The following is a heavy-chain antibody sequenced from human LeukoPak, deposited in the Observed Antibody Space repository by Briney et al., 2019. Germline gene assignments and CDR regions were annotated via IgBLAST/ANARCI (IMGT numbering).Heavy chain of an antibody. J-gene: IGHJ1*01. Sequence: GGSLRLSCRASGFTFSDYAMSWVRQAPGERLEWVSSISDNGGGTYYADSVKGRFTISRDNSKNTLFLQMNSLRAEDSAVYYCAAYRERDPSCYYLVGGQGTLITVSS. CDR3: AAYRERDPSCYYLV. CDR1: GFTFSDYA. D-gene: IGHD3-22*01. CDR2: ISDNGGGT. V-gene: IGHV3-23*01.